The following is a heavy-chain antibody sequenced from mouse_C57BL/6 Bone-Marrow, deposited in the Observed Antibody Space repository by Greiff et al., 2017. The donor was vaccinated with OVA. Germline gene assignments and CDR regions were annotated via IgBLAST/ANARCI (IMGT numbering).Heavy chain of an antibody. CDR2: IDPETGGT. V-gene: IGHV1-15*01. CDR1: GYTFTDYE. J-gene: IGHJ4*01. D-gene: IGHD2-5*01. Sequence: VQRVESGAELVRPGASVTLSCKASGYTFTDYEMHWVKQTPVHGLDWIGAIDPETGGTAYNQKFKGKAILTADKSSSTAYMELRSLTSEDSAVYYCTRGYSNYYAMDYWGQGTSVTVSS. CDR3: TRGYSNYYAMDY.